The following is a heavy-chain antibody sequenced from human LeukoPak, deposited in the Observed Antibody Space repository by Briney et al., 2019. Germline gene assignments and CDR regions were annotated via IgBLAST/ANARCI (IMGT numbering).Heavy chain of an antibody. D-gene: IGHD6-19*01. CDR3: ARDLSIAVFDY. CDR2: IWYDGRNK. Sequence: GGSLRLSCAASGFTFTSYGMHWVRQAPGKGLEWVAVIWYDGRNKYYVDSVKGRFTISRDNSKNTVYLQMNSLRAEDTAVYFCARDLSIAVFDYWGQGTRVSVSS. CDR1: GFTFTSYG. V-gene: IGHV3-33*01. J-gene: IGHJ4*02.